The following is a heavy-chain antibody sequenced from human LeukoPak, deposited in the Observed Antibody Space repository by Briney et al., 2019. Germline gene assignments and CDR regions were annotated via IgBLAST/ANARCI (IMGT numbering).Heavy chain of an antibody. Sequence: PSQTLSLTCTVSGGSISSGSYYWSWIRQPAGKGLEWIGRIYTSGSTNYNPSLKSRVTISVVTSKNQFSLKLSSVTAADTAVYYCARDQDIYDSSGTAPAFDIWGQGTMVTVSS. CDR3: ARDQDIYDSSGTAPAFDI. V-gene: IGHV4-61*02. D-gene: IGHD3-22*01. CDR2: IYTSGST. J-gene: IGHJ3*02. CDR1: GGSISSGSYY.